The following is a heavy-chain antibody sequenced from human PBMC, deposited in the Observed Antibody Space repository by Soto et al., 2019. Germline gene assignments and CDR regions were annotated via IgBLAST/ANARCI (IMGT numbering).Heavy chain of an antibody. D-gene: IGHD3-10*01. CDR1: GFTFSVYA. Sequence: EVRLLESGGGLVQPGGSLRLSCAASGFTFSVYAMSWVRQAPGKGLEWVSGISGSGDSTHYADSVKGRFTVSRDNSKSMLYLQTNSLRAEDTATYYCAKALYGGFTYWGQGTLVTIPS. V-gene: IGHV3-23*01. J-gene: IGHJ4*02. CDR2: ISGSGDST. CDR3: AKALYGGFTY.